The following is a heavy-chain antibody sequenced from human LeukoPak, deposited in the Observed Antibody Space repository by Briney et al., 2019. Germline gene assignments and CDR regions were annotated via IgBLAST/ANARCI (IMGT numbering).Heavy chain of an antibody. CDR1: GFTVITND. Sequence: GGSLRLSCAASGFTVITNDMTWVRQAPGMGLEWVSVLYSDGNTKYADSVQGRFTVSRDNSKNTLYLEMNSLSPDDTAVYYCARGVEPLAANTLAYWGQGTLVTVSS. CDR2: LYSDGNT. CDR3: ARGVEPLAANTLAY. D-gene: IGHD1-14*01. V-gene: IGHV3-53*01. J-gene: IGHJ4*02.